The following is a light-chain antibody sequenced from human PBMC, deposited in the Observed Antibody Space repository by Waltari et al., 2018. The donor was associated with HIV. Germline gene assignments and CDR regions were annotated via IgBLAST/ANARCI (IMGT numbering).Light chain of an antibody. Sequence: QSALTQPASVSGSPGQSITLFCFATSSDISAYNSVAWYYQNPANAPKLIVYGVANRPSDVSARFSGSKSGNTASRTISGLQDDDESDYYCSSYTTTATLVFGTGTKVTVL. J-gene: IGLJ1*01. V-gene: IGLV2-14*03. CDR2: GVA. CDR1: SSDISAYNS. CDR3: SSYTTTATLV.